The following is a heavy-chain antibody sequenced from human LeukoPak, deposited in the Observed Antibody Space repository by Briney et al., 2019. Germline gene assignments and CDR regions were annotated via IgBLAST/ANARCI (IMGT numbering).Heavy chain of an antibody. CDR1: GGSISGYY. J-gene: IGHJ6*03. CDR3: ARKQYYYMDV. CDR2: IHSSGST. V-gene: IGHV4-59*01. Sequence: SETLSLTCTVSGGSISGYYWTWIRQPPGKGLEWIGYIHSSGSTNYTPSLKSRVTISVDTSKNQFSLKLSSVTAADTAVYYCARKQYYYMDVWGKGTTVTISS.